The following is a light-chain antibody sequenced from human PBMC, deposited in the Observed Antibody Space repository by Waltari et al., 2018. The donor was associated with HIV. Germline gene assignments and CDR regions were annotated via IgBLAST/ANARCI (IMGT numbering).Light chain of an antibody. Sequence: QSLLTQPPSVSAAPGHHVAISCAGSSSDFGAKLVSRSQHLPGGAPNLLIYDEQKRPPGVQDRFSGSRSSTSATLDIARIHTGDEGYYFCTTSDNSLSIGMFGGGTK. V-gene: IGLV1-51*01. J-gene: IGLJ3*02. CDR1: SSDFGAKL. CDR3: TTSDNSLSIGM. CDR2: DEQ.